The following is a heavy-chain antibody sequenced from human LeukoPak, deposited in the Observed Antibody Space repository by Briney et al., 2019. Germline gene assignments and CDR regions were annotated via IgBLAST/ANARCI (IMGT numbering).Heavy chain of an antibody. CDR2: IRYDGNNK. Sequence: GGSLRLSCAASGFTFSSYGIHWVRQAPGKGLEWVAFIRYDGNNKYYADSVKGRFTISRDNSKNTLYLQMNSLRAEDTAVYYCAKSQYLYGDYYYYYYMDVWGKGTTVTISS. V-gene: IGHV3-30*02. D-gene: IGHD4-17*01. CDR3: AKSQYLYGDYYYYYYMDV. J-gene: IGHJ6*03. CDR1: GFTFSSYG.